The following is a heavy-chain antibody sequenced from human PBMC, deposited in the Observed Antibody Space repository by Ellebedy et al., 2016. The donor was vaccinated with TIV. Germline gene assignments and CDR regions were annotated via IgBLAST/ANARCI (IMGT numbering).Heavy chain of an antibody. CDR2: INTDGSDT. D-gene: IGHD1-26*01. V-gene: IGHV3-74*01. CDR3: ARDQSTSGPTTCDY. J-gene: IGHJ4*02. Sequence: PGGSLRLSCEVSGFTFSSSWMHRVRQAPGKELVWVSRINTDGSDTTYADSVRGRFTISRDNAKSTLYLQMNGLRAEDTAVYYCARDQSTSGPTTCDYWGQGTLVTVSS. CDR1: GFTFSSSW.